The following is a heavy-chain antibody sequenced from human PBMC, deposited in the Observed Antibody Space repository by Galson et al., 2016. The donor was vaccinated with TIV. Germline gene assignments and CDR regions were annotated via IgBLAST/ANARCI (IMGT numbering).Heavy chain of an antibody. D-gene: IGHD5-18*01. V-gene: IGHV4-30-2*05. CDR1: GFTFSSYW. CDR2: IYHSGST. CDR3: AREGYSFGVYFYGMNV. J-gene: IGHJ6*02. Sequence: LRLSCAASGFTFSSYWMSWVRQAPGKGLEWIGYIYHSGSTYHNPSLKSRVTISVDMSKNQFSLNLSSLTAPDTAVYFCAREGYSFGVYFYGMNVWGQGTTVTVSS.